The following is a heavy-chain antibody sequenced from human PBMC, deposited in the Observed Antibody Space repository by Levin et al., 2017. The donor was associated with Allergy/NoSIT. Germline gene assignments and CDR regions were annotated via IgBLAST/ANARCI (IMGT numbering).Heavy chain of an antibody. J-gene: IGHJ2*01. V-gene: IGHV1-2*02. D-gene: IGHD2-2*01. Sequence: ASVKVSCKASGYTFTGYYMHWVRQAPGQGLEWMGWINPNSGGTNYAQKFQGRVTMTRDTSISTAYMELSRLRSDDTAVYYCARGHIVVVPAAWDFDLWGRGTLVTVSS. CDR2: INPNSGGT. CDR1: GYTFTGYY. CDR3: ARGHIVVVPAAWDFDL.